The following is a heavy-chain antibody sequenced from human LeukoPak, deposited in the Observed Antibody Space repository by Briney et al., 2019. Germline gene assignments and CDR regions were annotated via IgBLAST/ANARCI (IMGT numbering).Heavy chain of an antibody. CDR1: GYSFTSYW. CDR3: ARPRSQLLSEFFY. CDR2: IYPGDSDT. Sequence: GESLKISCKGSGYSFTSYWIGWVRQMPGKGLEWMGTIYPGDSDTRYSPSFQGQVTISADKSISTAYLQWSSLKASDTAMYYCARPRSQLLSEFFYWGQGTLVTVSS. J-gene: IGHJ4*02. D-gene: IGHD2-2*01. V-gene: IGHV5-51*01.